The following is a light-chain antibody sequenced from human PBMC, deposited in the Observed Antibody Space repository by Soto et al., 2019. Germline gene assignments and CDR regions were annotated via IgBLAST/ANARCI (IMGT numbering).Light chain of an antibody. CDR2: DAS. CDR3: QQFNNYPQRGVT. V-gene: IGKV1D-13*01. Sequence: AIQLTQSPSSLSASVGDRVTITCRASQGISTALAWYQQKPGKAPKLLIFDASILESGVPSRFRGSGSGTDFTLTISSLQPEDLATYYCQQFNNYPQRGVTFDPGTKVDIK. CDR1: QGISTA. J-gene: IGKJ3*01.